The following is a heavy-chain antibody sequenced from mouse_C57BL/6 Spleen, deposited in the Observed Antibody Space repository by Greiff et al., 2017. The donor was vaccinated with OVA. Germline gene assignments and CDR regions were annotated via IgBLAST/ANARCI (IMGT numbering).Heavy chain of an antibody. CDR1: GYTFTDYY. J-gene: IGHJ4*01. Sequence: VQLQQSGPELVKPGASVKISCKASGYTFTDYYMNWVKQSHGKSLEWIGDINPNNGGTSYNQKFKGKATLTVDKSSSTAYMELRSLTSEDSAVYYCARFYDGNLSYYAMDYWGQGTSVTVSS. D-gene: IGHD2-3*01. CDR3: ARFYDGNLSYYAMDY. V-gene: IGHV1-26*01. CDR2: INPNNGGT.